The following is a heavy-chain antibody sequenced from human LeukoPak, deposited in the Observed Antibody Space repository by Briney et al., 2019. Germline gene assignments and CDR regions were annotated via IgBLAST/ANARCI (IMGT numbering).Heavy chain of an antibody. CDR1: GFTFGDYA. J-gene: IGHJ4*02. V-gene: IGHV3-49*04. CDR3: TRSTPYYYDSSGYYQNFVY. CDR2: IRSKAYGGTT. D-gene: IGHD3-22*01. Sequence: GRSLRLSCTGSGFTFGDYAMSWVRQVPGKGLEWVGFIRSKAYGGTTEYAASVKGRFTISRDDSKSIAYLQMNSLKTEDTAVYYCTRSTPYYYDSSGYYQNFVYWGQGTLVTVSS.